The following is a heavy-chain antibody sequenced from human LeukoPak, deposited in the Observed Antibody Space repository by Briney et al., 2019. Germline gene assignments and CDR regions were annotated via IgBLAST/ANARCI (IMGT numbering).Heavy chain of an antibody. CDR2: INPSGGST. Sequence: ASVRVSCKASGYTFTSYYMHWVRQAPGQGLEWMGIINPSGGSTSYAQKFQGRVTMTRDMSTSTVYMGLSSLRSEDTAVYYCAREQWLATRSAFDIWGQGTMVTVSS. D-gene: IGHD6-19*01. V-gene: IGHV1-46*01. CDR3: AREQWLATRSAFDI. J-gene: IGHJ3*02. CDR1: GYTFTSYY.